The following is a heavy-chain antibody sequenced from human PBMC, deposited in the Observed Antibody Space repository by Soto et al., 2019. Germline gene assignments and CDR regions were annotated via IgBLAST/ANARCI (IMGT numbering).Heavy chain of an antibody. J-gene: IGHJ3*02. V-gene: IGHV1-18*01. Sequence: QVQLVQSGAEVKKPGASVKVSCKASGYTFTSYGISWVRQAPGQGLEWMGWISAYNGNTNYAQKLQGRVTMTTGTSTSTAYMELRSLRSADTAVYYCARVWGYSGSYYDDAFDIWGQGTMVTVSS. CDR2: ISAYNGNT. D-gene: IGHD1-26*01. CDR1: GYTFTSYG. CDR3: ARVWGYSGSYYDDAFDI.